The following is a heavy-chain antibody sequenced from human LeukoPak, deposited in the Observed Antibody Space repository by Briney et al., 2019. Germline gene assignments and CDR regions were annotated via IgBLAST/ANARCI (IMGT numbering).Heavy chain of an antibody. Sequence: SGTLSLTCTVSRGSVTSYYWSWIRQPPGKGLEWIGDIYFSGNTKYNPSLQSRVTISLDTSQNQFSLRLRSVTAADTAVYYCARETAGDYYYYMDVWGKGTTVTISS. CDR1: RGSVTSYY. V-gene: IGHV4-59*02. CDR2: IYFSGNT. CDR3: ARETAGDYYYYMDV. J-gene: IGHJ6*03.